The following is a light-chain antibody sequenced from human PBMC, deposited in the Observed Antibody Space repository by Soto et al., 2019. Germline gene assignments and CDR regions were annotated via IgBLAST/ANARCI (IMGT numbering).Light chain of an antibody. V-gene: IGKV3-20*01. J-gene: IGKJ2*01. CDR1: QSVSSSY. CDR2: GAS. Sequence: EIVLTQSPGTLSLSPGERATLSCRASQSVSSSYLAWYQQKPAQAPRLLIYGASNRATGIPDRFSGSGSGTDFTLTISRLEPEDFAVYYCQQYENTRYTFGQGTKLEIK. CDR3: QQYENTRYT.